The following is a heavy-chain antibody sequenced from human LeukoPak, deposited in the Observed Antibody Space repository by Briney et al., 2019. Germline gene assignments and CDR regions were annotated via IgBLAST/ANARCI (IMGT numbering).Heavy chain of an antibody. V-gene: IGHV3-23*01. D-gene: IGHD3-10*01. CDR2: INNSGGRT. CDR3: ARGPYYYGSGTNKFDY. J-gene: IGHJ4*02. CDR1: GFTFNNYA. Sequence: GGSLRLSCAASGFTFNNYAMNWVRQAPGKGLEWVSAINNSGGRTYYADSVKGRFTISRDNSKNTLYLRMNSLRDGDTAVYYCARGPYYYGSGTNKFDYWGQGTLVTVSS.